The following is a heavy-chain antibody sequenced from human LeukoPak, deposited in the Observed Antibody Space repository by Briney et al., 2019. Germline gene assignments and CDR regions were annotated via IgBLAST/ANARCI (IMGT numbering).Heavy chain of an antibody. V-gene: IGHV3-33*01. D-gene: IGHD5-18*01. CDR2: IWYDGTNK. CDR1: GFRFSSYG. CDR3: ARERSLNTASLGY. Sequence: GGPLRLSCATSGFRFSSYGMHWVRQAPGKGLEWVAVIWYDGTNKYYVDSVKGRFTISRDNSNNTLYLQMYSLRAEDTARYYCARERSLNTASLGYWGHGALVTAAS. J-gene: IGHJ4*01.